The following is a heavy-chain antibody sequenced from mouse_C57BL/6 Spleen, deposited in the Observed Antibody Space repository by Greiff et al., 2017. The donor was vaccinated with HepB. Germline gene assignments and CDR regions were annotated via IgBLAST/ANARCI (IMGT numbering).Heavy chain of an antibody. CDR1: GYTFTDYN. J-gene: IGHJ4*01. D-gene: IGHD1-1*02. CDR3: VGWSNAMDY. V-gene: IGHV1-18*01. Sequence: EVKLMESGPELVKPGASVKIPCKASGYTFTDYNMDWVKQSHGKSLEWIGDINPNNGGTIYNQKFKGKATLTVDKSSSTAYMELRSLTSEDTAVYYCVGWSNAMDYWGQGTSVTVSS. CDR2: INPNNGGT.